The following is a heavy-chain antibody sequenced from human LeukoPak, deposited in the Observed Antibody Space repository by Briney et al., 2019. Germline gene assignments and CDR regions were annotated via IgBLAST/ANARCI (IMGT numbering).Heavy chain of an antibody. CDR3: ATYEILTGRSDY. J-gene: IGHJ4*02. CDR2: IDPSDSYT. Sequence: GESLKISCKGPGYSFSTYWISWVRQMPGKGLEWMGRIDPSDSYTNYSPSFQGHVTISADKSTNTADLQWSGLRASDTAMYYCATYEILTGRSDYWGQGTLVTVSS. D-gene: IGHD3-9*01. CDR1: GYSFSTYW. V-gene: IGHV5-10-1*01.